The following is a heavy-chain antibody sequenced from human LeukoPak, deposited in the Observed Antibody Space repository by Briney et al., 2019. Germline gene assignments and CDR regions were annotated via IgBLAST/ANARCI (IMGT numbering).Heavy chain of an antibody. D-gene: IGHD1-26*01. J-gene: IGHJ4*02. Sequence: GESLKISCKGSGYSFTTYWIGWVRQMPGKGLEWMGIIYPGDSDTRFSPSFQGQVTISADKSTSTAYLQWSGLKASDTAMYYCARRHSGSYSFDYWGQGTLVTVSS. CDR3: ARRHSGSYSFDY. CDR2: IYPGDSDT. V-gene: IGHV5-51*01. CDR1: GYSFTTYW.